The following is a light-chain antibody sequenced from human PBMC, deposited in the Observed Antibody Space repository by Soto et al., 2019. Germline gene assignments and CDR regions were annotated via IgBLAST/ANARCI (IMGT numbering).Light chain of an antibody. CDR2: GAS. V-gene: IGKV3-15*01. CDR3: QQYYNWPPLT. CDR1: QSVSSY. Sequence: EIVLTQSPASLSLSPGERATLSCRASQSVSSYLAWYQHKPGQAPRLLIYGASTRATGIPARFSGSGSGTEFTLTISSLQSEDFAVYYCQQYYNWPPLTFGGGTKVEIK. J-gene: IGKJ4*01.